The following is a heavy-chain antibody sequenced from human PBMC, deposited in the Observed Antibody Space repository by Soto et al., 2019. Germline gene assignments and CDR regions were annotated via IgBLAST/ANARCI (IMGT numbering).Heavy chain of an antibody. CDR3: AEPRHY. V-gene: IGHV3-30*03. Sequence: GGSLRLSGAASGFTFSSYGMHWVRQAPGKGLEGVAVISYDGSNKYYADSVKGRFTISRDNSKNTLYLQMNSLRAEDTAVYYCAEPRHYWGQGTLVTVSS. CDR1: GFTFSSYG. CDR2: ISYDGSNK. J-gene: IGHJ4*02.